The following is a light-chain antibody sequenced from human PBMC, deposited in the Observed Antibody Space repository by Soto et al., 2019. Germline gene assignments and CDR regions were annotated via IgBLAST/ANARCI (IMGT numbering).Light chain of an antibody. J-gene: IGKJ3*01. CDR3: QQVNSYPAFT. CDR1: QGISSY. CDR2: AAS. Sequence: DIQLTQSPSFLSASVGDRVTITCRASQGISSYLAWYQQKPGKAPKLLIYAASTLQSGVPSRFSGSGSGTEFTLTISSLQPEGFATYYCQQVNSYPAFTFGPGTKVDIK. V-gene: IGKV1-9*01.